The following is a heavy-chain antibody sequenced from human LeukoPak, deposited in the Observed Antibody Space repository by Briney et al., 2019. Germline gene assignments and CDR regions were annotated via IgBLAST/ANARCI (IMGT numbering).Heavy chain of an antibody. V-gene: IGHV3-30*03. Sequence: GRSLGLSCAASGFTFSSYGMHWVRQAPGKGLEWVALISYDGSNKDYADSVKGRFTISRDNSKNTLYLQMNSLRPEDTAVYYCARWRTGTIFDYWGQGTLVIVSS. D-gene: IGHD1-7*01. CDR2: ISYDGSNK. CDR3: ARWRTGTIFDY. J-gene: IGHJ4*02. CDR1: GFTFSSYG.